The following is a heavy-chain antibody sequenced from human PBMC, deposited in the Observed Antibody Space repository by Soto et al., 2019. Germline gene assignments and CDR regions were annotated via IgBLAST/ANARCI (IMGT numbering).Heavy chain of an antibody. D-gene: IGHD1-1*01. CDR2: LDYEEGER. J-gene: IGHJ4*02. CDR1: GTSLRRLP. Sequence: ASEKVSSKVSGTSLRRLPMHLVRQAPGKGLEWMGSLDYEEGERSFAHRFQGRLTVTEDTSTYTAYMELSSLLSEHTAVSYCAAGVSTFGYWSQGPLVRVS. V-gene: IGHV1-24*01. CDR3: AAGVSTFGY.